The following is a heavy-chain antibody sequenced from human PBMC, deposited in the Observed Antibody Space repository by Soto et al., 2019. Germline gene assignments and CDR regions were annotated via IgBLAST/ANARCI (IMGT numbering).Heavy chain of an antibody. CDR1: GGSISSGGYS. Sequence: TLSLTCAVSGGSISSGGYSWSWIRQPPGKGLEWIGYIYHSGSTYYNPSLKSRVTISVDRSKNQFSLKLSSVTAADTAVYYCARESGRYDSSGYYFWFDPWGQGTLVTVSS. CDR3: ARESGRYDSSGYYFWFDP. D-gene: IGHD3-22*01. V-gene: IGHV4-30-2*01. CDR2: IYHSGST. J-gene: IGHJ5*02.